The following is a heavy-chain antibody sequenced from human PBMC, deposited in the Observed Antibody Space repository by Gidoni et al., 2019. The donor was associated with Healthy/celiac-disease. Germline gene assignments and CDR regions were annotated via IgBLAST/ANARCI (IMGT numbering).Heavy chain of an antibody. CDR2: INPSGGST. D-gene: IGHD3-22*01. CDR1: GYTFPSYY. Sequence: QVQLVQSGAEGKKPGASVKVSCKASGYTFPSYYLHWVRQAPGQGPEWMGIINPSGGSTSYAQKFQGRVTMTRDTSTSTVYMELSSLRSEDTAVYYCARGFDYYDSSGYFGDAFDIWGQGTMVTVSS. J-gene: IGHJ3*02. V-gene: IGHV1-46*01. CDR3: ARGFDYYDSSGYFGDAFDI.